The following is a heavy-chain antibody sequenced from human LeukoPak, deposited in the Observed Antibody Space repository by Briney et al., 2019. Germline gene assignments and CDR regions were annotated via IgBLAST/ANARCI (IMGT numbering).Heavy chain of an antibody. CDR3: ATVAVVGAWVAFDI. V-gene: IGHV1-2*02. D-gene: IGHD1-26*01. CDR1: GYTFTGYY. J-gene: IGHJ3*02. Sequence: GASVKVSCKASGYTFTGYYMHWVRQAPGQGLEWIGWINPNSGGTNYAQKFQGRVTMTRDTSISTAYMELSRLRSDDTAVYYCATVAVVGAWVAFDIWGQGTMVTVSS. CDR2: INPNSGGT.